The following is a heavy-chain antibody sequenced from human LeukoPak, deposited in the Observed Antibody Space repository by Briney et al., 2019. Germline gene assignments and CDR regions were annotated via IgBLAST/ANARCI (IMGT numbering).Heavy chain of an antibody. J-gene: IGHJ4*02. D-gene: IGHD4-17*01. V-gene: IGHV4-39*06. CDR2: IHYSGKT. CDR1: GGSITSGSYY. CDR3: ARDYGDHRVDY. Sequence: PSETLSLTCSVSGGSITSGSYYWGWIRQPPGKGLEWMGTIHYSGKTYYNPSLKGRITISTATSKKQFALNLNSVTAADTAVYYCARDYGDHRVDYWGQGTLVTVSS.